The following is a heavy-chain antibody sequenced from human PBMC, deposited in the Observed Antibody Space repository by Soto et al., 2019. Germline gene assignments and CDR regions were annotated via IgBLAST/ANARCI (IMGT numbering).Heavy chain of an antibody. CDR2: MYYTGAT. J-gene: IGHJ4*02. V-gene: IGHV4-39*01. CDR3: ARHSSGWW. D-gene: IGHD6-13*01. Sequence: QLQLQESGPGLVKPSETLSLTCTVSGDSISSGSYFWGWIRQPPGKGLEWIGSMYYTGATYYNPSLQSRVTISVDTSKNHFSLRLNSVTAADTAVYFCARHSSGWWGGQGTLVTVSS. CDR1: GDSISSGSYF.